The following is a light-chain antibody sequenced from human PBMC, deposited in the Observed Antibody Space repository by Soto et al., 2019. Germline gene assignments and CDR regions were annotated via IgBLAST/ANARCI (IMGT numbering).Light chain of an antibody. CDR2: EGS. Sequence: QSALTQPASVSGSPGQSITISCTGTSSDVGSYNLVSWYQQHPGKAPKLMIYEGSKRPSGVSNRFSGSKSGNTASLTISGLQAEDEADYYCCSYAGSSTSHVVFGGGTKLTVI. CDR1: SSDVGSYNL. J-gene: IGLJ2*01. V-gene: IGLV2-23*01. CDR3: CSYAGSSTSHVV.